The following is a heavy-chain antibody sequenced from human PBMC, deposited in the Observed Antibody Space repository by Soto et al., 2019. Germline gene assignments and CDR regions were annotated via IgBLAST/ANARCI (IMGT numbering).Heavy chain of an antibody. Sequence: GGSLRLSCAASGFTFSSYAMHWVRQAPGKGLEWVAVISYDGSNKYHADSVRGRFTISRDDSKNTLYLQMNSLRAEDTAVYYCARDPFGYCTNGVCYDYYYYGMDVWGQGTTVTVSS. V-gene: IGHV3-30-3*01. D-gene: IGHD2-8*01. J-gene: IGHJ6*02. CDR2: ISYDGSNK. CDR3: ARDPFGYCTNGVCYDYYYYGMDV. CDR1: GFTFSSYA.